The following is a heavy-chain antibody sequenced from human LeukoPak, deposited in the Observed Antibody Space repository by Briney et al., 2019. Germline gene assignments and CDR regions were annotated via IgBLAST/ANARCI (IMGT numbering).Heavy chain of an antibody. V-gene: IGHV1-2*02. Sequence: ASVTVSCKASGYTFTSYYMHWVRQAPGQGVEWMGWINPKSGGTNYAQKFQGRVTITRDTSITTAYMDLSRLRSDDTAVYYCAKASGYDVFDIWGQGTMVTVSS. D-gene: IGHD5-18*01. CDR3: AKASGYDVFDI. CDR1: GYTFTSYY. CDR2: INPKSGGT. J-gene: IGHJ3*02.